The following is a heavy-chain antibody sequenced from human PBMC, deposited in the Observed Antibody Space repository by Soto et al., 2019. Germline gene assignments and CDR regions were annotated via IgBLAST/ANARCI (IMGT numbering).Heavy chain of an antibody. CDR2: IYYSGST. CDR3: ARDFREYSSSSKYYYYGMDV. V-gene: IGHV4-31*03. D-gene: IGHD6-6*01. CDR1: GGSISSGGYY. J-gene: IGHJ6*02. Sequence: KPSETLSLTCTVSGGSISSGGYYWSWIRQHPGKGLEWIGYIYYSGSTYYNPSLKSRVTISVDTSKNQFSLKLSSVTAADTAVYYCARDFREYSSSSKYYYYGMDVWGQGTTVTVSS.